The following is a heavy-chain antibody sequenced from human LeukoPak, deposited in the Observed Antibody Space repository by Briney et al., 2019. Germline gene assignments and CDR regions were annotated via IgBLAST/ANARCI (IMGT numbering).Heavy chain of an antibody. J-gene: IGHJ4*02. CDR1: GFTVSSNY. D-gene: IGHD5-12*01. V-gene: IGHV3-30*03. Sequence: QTGGSLRLSCPASGFTVSSNYMSWVPQAPGKGLEWVAVISYDGSNKYYADSVKGRFTISRDNSKNTLYLQMNSLRAEDTAVYYCARDFNLPSDIVATGVLSYWGQGTLVTVSS. CDR3: ARDFNLPSDIVATGVLSY. CDR2: ISYDGSNK.